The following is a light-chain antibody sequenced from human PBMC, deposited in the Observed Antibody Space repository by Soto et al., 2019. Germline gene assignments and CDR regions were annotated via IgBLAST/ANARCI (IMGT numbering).Light chain of an antibody. CDR2: GAS. Sequence: EIVLTQSPGTLSLSPGERATLSCRASQSVSSSYLAWYQQKPGQAPRLLIYGASSRATGIPDRFSGSGSGTDFTLTISRLEPEDFAVYYCQQYGSLTITFGQGTRLEI. CDR3: QQYGSLTIT. V-gene: IGKV3-20*01. J-gene: IGKJ5*01. CDR1: QSVSSSY.